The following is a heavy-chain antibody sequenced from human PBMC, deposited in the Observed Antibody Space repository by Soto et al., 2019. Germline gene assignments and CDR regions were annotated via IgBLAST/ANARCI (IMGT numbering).Heavy chain of an antibody. CDR2: IIPIFGTA. J-gene: IGHJ5*02. V-gene: IGHV1-69*06. CDR3: ARNPARLVLPQRFDP. CDR1: GGTFSSYA. Sequence: GASVKVSCKASGGTFSSYAISWVRQAPGQGLEWMGGIIPIFGTANYAQKFQGRVTITADKSTSTAYMELSSLRFEYTAVYYCARNPARLVLPQRFDPWGQGTLVPVS. D-gene: IGHD6-13*01.